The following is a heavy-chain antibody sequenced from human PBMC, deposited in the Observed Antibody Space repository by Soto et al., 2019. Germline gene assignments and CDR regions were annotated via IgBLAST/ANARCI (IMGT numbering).Heavy chain of an antibody. D-gene: IGHD3-16*01. CDR1: GFTFSSYS. J-gene: IGHJ6*03. CDR2: ISSSSSYI. V-gene: IGHV3-21*01. CDR3: ARDGAYYYYMDV. Sequence: GGSLRLSCASSGFTFSSYSMNWVRQAPGKGLEWVSSISSSSSYIYYADSVKGRFTISRDNAKNSLYLQMNSLRAEDTAVYYCARDGAYYYYMDVWGKGTTVTVSS.